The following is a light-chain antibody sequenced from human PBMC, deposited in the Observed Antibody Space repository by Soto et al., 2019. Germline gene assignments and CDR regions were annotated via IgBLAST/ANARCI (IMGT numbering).Light chain of an antibody. Sequence: ETVLTQSPATLSLSPGETATLSCRASQRVTNNLAWYQWKLGQPPRLLIYGASTRDTGIPVRFRGSGSGTEFTLPISSLQSEDASVYYCQQHHNWQLTFGHGTRVELK. CDR2: GAS. V-gene: IGKV3-15*01. CDR3: QQHHNWQLT. J-gene: IGKJ1*01. CDR1: QRVTNN.